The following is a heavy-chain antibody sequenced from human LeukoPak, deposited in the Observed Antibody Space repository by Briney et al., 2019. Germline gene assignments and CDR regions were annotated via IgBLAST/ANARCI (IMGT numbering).Heavy chain of an antibody. CDR1: GGPFSGYY. J-gene: IGHJ4*02. CDR2: INHSGST. V-gene: IGHV4-34*01. CDR3: ARVPPGY. Sequence: PSETLSLTCAVYGGPFSGYYWSWIRQPPGKGLEWIGEINHSGSTNYNPSLKSRVTISVDTSKNQFSLKLSSVTAADTAVYYCARVPPGYLGQGTLVTVSS.